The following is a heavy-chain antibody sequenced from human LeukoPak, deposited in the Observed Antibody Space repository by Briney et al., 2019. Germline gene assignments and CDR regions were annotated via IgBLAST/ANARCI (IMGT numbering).Heavy chain of an antibody. J-gene: IGHJ4*02. V-gene: IGHV4-61*02. Sequence: PSQTLSLTCTVSGDSISSGSYYWSWIRQPAGKGLEWIGRIYASGSTNYNPSLKSRVTISLDTSENQFSLKVNSVTAADTAVYYCARGIGTTNLDSWGQGTLVTVSS. CDR3: ARGIGTTNLDS. CDR1: GDSISSGSYY. CDR2: IYASGST. D-gene: IGHD1-1*01.